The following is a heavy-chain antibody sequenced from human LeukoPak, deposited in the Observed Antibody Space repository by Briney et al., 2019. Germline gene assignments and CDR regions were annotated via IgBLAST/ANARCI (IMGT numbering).Heavy chain of an antibody. D-gene: IGHD6-19*01. V-gene: IGHV4-59*01. CDR2: IFYSGST. J-gene: IGHJ4*02. CDR3: TRGNGWYAY. Sequence: SETLSLTCTVSGGSISSYYWSWIRQPPGKELEWIGYIFYSGSTTYNPSLKSRVTMSVDTSKNQFSLKLSSVTAADTAVYYCTRGNGWYAYWGQGTLVSVSS. CDR1: GGSISSYY.